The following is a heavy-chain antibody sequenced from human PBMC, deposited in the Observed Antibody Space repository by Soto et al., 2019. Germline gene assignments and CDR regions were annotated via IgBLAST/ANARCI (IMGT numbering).Heavy chain of an antibody. V-gene: IGHV1-18*01. CDR2: INPNNGNT. Sequence: QVQLVQSGAEVKKPGASVKVSCKASGYKFTDNGVSWMRQAPGQGLGWMGWINPNNGNTKYAQNFQGRVTMTTDTSTSTAYVELRSLRSDDTAMYYCARSSISGIFYYYYWGQGTLVTVSS. J-gene: IGHJ4*02. D-gene: IGHD3-10*01. CDR3: ARSSISGIFYYYY. CDR1: GYKFTDNG.